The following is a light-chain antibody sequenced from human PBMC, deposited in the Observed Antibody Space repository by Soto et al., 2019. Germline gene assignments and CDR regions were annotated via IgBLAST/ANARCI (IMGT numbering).Light chain of an antibody. CDR1: QNINTW. V-gene: IGKV1-5*03. Sequence: DIQMTQSPSTLSASVGDRVTITCRASQNINTWLAWYQQKPGKAPKLLIYKASSLESGVRSRFRGSGSGTEFTLTISSLQPDDFATYYCQQYNAYRSFGGGTKVEIK. CDR3: QQYNAYRS. J-gene: IGKJ4*01. CDR2: KAS.